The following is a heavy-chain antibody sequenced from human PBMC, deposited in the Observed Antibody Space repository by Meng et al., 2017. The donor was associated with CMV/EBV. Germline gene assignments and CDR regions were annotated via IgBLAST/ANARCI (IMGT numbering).Heavy chain of an antibody. V-gene: IGHV4-34*01. D-gene: IGHD4/OR15-4a*01. J-gene: IGHJ4*02. CDR1: GGSFSGYY. CDR2: INHSGST. CDR3: ARYGGNPGGFDY. Sequence: LTCAVYGGSFSGYYWSWIRQPPGKGLEWIGEINHSGSTNYNPSLKSRVTIPVDTSKNQFSLKLSSVTAADTAVYYCARYGGNPGGFDYWGQGTLVTVSS.